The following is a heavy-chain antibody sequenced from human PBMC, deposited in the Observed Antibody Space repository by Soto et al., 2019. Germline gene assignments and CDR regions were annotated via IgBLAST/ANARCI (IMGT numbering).Heavy chain of an antibody. V-gene: IGHV4-59*08. CDR1: GDSIRDHF. D-gene: IGHD3-22*01. Sequence: ETPSLTCTVSGDSIRDHFWSWIRQPPGKGLEWIGYIYYTGTTTYNPSLKSRLTISEDTSKNQFSLKLRSVTSADTAVYYCARLGGYYQAFDNWGQGTLVTVS. CDR2: IYYTGTT. J-gene: IGHJ4*02. CDR3: ARLGGYYQAFDN.